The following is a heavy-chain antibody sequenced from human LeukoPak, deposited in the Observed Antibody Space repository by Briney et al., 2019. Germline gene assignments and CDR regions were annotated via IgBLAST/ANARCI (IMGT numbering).Heavy chain of an antibody. Sequence: GASVKVSCKASGYTFTSYAMHWVRQAPGQRLEWMGWINAGNGNTKYSQKFQGRVTITRDTSASTAHMELSSLRSEDTAVYYCARDYSSSWYNWFDPWGQGTLVTVSS. J-gene: IGHJ5*02. CDR3: ARDYSSSWYNWFDP. CDR2: INAGNGNT. V-gene: IGHV1-3*01. CDR1: GYTFTSYA. D-gene: IGHD6-13*01.